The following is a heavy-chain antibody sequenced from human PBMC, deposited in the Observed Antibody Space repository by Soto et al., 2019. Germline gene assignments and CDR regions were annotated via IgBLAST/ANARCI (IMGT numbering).Heavy chain of an antibody. V-gene: IGHV3-9*01. CDR3: ANARSYYSIDY. D-gene: IGHD3-22*01. CDR1: GFRFDDYA. Sequence: EVQLVESGGNLVQPGRSLRLSCAGSGFRFDDYAMHWVRQAPGKGLEWVSGISWNSVRMGYVDSVKGRFTISRDNAQKSVYLQMNSLRVEDTALYYWANARSYYSIDYWGQGTLVTVSS. J-gene: IGHJ4*02. CDR2: ISWNSVRM.